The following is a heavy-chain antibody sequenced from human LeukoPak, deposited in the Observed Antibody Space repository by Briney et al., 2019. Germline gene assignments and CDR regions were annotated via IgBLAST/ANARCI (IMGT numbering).Heavy chain of an antibody. D-gene: IGHD2-2*02. Sequence: GGSLRLSCAASGFTFSSYAMSWVRQAPGKGLECVSAISGSGGSTYYADSVKGRFTISRDNSKNTLYLQMNSLRAEDTAVYYCAKDRAHTLYCSSTSCYTGSHDYWGQGTLVTVSS. V-gene: IGHV3-23*01. J-gene: IGHJ4*02. CDR3: AKDRAHTLYCSSTSCYTGSHDY. CDR2: ISGSGGST. CDR1: GFTFSSYA.